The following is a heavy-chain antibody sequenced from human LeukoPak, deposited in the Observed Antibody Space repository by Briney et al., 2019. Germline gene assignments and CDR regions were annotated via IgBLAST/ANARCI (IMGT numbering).Heavy chain of an antibody. CDR3: ARGQGDSSAGLDY. Sequence: AGGSLRLSCAASGLTFSSYAMHWVRQAPGKGLEWVTIISYDGSNKYYADSVKGRFTISRDNSKNTLYLQMNSLRAEDTAVYYCARGQGDSSAGLDYWGQGTLVTVSS. J-gene: IGHJ4*02. V-gene: IGHV3-30-3*01. D-gene: IGHD3-22*01. CDR1: GLTFSSYA. CDR2: ISYDGSNK.